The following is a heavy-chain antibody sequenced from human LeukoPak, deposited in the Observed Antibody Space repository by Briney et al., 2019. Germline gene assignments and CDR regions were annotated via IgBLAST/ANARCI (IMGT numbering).Heavy chain of an antibody. CDR3: AIPNYYDSSGYYHDAFDI. J-gene: IGHJ3*02. Sequence: ASVKVSCKASGYTFTGYYMHWVRQAPGQGLEWMGLINPNSGGTNYVQKFQGRVTMTRDTSISTAYMELCRLRSDDSAVYYCAIPNYYDSSGYYHDAFDIWGQGTMVTVSS. D-gene: IGHD3-22*01. V-gene: IGHV1-2*02. CDR1: GYTFTGYY. CDR2: INPNSGGT.